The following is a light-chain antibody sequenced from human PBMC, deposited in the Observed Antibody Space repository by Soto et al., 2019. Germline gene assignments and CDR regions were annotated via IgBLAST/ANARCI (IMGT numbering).Light chain of an antibody. J-gene: IGKJ5*01. Sequence: EFVWSLSAVSLSSSPGEMATLSCRASQSFRGLLAWYQQKPGQAPRLLIYDAYNRATGIPPRFSGSGSGTDFTLTISILEAEDAVVYCCQHRDMRPIPFGQGRRLE. CDR1: QSFRGL. CDR3: QHRDMRPIP. CDR2: DAY. V-gene: IGKV3-11*01.